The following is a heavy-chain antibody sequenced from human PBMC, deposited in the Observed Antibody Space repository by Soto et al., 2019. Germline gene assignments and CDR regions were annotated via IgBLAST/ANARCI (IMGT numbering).Heavy chain of an antibody. CDR3: ARESYYGGNSRGDY. J-gene: IGHJ4*02. V-gene: IGHV3-21*01. D-gene: IGHD1-26*01. Sequence: EVQLVESGGGLVKPGGSLRLSCAASGFTFSSYSMNWVRQAPGKGLEWVSSISSSRSYIYYADSVKGRFTISRDHAKNSLYLQMNSLRAEDTAVYYCARESYYGGNSRGDYWGQGTLVTVSS. CDR2: ISSSRSYI. CDR1: GFTFSSYS.